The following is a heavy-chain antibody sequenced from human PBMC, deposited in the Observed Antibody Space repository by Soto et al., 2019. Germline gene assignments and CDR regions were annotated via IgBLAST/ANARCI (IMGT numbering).Heavy chain of an antibody. CDR1: GGSISSGDYY. V-gene: IGHV4-30-4*01. CDR3: ARAEGDYVNWFDP. CDR2: IYYSGST. D-gene: IGHD4-17*01. J-gene: IGHJ5*02. Sequence: SETLSLTCTVSGGSISSGDYYWSWIRQPPGKGLEWIGYIYYSGSTYYNPSLKSRVTISVDTSKNQFSLKLSSVTAAGTAVYYCARAEGDYVNWFDPWGQGTQVTVSS.